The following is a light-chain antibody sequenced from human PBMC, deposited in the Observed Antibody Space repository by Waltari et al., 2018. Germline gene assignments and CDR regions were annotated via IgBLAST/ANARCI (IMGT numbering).Light chain of an antibody. CDR3: QQRSNWPMT. CDR2: DAT. CDR1: QGVSMY. J-gene: IGKJ4*01. V-gene: IGKV3-11*01. Sequence: VLTQSPATLSLSPGGTATLSCSASQGVSMYLAWYQHRPGQGPRLLIYDATNRATGIPARFGGSGSGTDFTLTISSLDPEDVAVYFCQQRSNWPMTFGGGTKVEIK.